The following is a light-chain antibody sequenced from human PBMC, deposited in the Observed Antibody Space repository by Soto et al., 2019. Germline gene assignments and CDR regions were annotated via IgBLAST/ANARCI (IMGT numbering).Light chain of an antibody. CDR1: QSISSY. CDR2: AAS. CDR3: QQSFSAPLT. J-gene: IGKJ4*01. V-gene: IGKV1-39*01. Sequence: DIQMTQSPSSLSASVGARVPITCRASQSISSYLNWYQQKPGKAPKLLIYAASSLQSGVPSRFSGSGSGTDFTLTINSLQPEDFATYYCQQSFSAPLTFGGGTKVDIK.